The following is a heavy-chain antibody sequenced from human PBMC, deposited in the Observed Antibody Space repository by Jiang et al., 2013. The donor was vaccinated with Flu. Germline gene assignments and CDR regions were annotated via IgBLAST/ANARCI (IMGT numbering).Heavy chain of an antibody. J-gene: IGHJ4*02. CDR1: GGSVRSGGHY. V-gene: IGHV4-39*06. CDR2: IHHSGST. CDR3: ARVPIKTVSGSYPYLYYFDY. D-gene: IGHD3-16*02. Sequence: GPGLVKASETLSLTCTVSGGSVRSGGHYWGWIRQPPGKGLEWIGNIHHSGSTFYNPSLKSRVTLSVDTSKSQFALKLTSGTAADTAVYFCARVPIKTVSGSYPYLYYFDYWGQGALVTVSS.